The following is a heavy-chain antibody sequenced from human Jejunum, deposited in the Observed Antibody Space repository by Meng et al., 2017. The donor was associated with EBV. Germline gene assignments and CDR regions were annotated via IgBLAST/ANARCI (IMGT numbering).Heavy chain of an antibody. CDR2: ISKDGNF. Sequence: QVQVVESGGGVVRPGTPLRLYCIASGFPFSSYAMHWVRQATGKGLEWVAVISKDGNFDHAESVKGRFTISRDTSKSALYLQMNSLRSEDTAVYYCLRESSDGGSYYAYWGQGTLVTVSS. CDR1: GFPFSSYA. D-gene: IGHD1-26*01. CDR3: LRESSDGGSYYAY. J-gene: IGHJ4*02. V-gene: IGHV3-30-3*01.